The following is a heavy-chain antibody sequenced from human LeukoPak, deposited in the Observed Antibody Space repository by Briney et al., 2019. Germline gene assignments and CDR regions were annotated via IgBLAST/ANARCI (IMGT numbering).Heavy chain of an antibody. Sequence: GGXLRLSCAASGFTFSSYAMSWVRQAPGKGLEWVSVISGSGGSTYYADSVKGRFTISRDNSKNTLYLQMNSLRAEDTAAYYCTKGEAGYTSAWVVYWGQGTLVTVSS. D-gene: IGHD6-19*01. V-gene: IGHV3-23*01. CDR2: ISGSGGST. J-gene: IGHJ4*02. CDR1: GFTFSSYA. CDR3: TKGEAGYTSAWVVY.